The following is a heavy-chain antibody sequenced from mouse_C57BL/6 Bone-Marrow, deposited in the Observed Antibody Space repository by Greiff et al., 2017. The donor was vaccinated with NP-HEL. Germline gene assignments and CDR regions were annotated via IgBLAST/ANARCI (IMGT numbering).Heavy chain of an antibody. Sequence: VKLMESGAELVRPGTSVKMSCKASGYTFTNYWLGWAKQRPGHGLAWIGDIYPGGGYTNYNEKFKGKATLTADKSSSTAYMQFSSLTSEDSAIYYCARSSDYDVGFDYWGQGTTLTVSS. CDR1: GYTFTNYW. CDR3: ARSSDYDVGFDY. D-gene: IGHD2-4*01. CDR2: IYPGGGYT. J-gene: IGHJ2*01. V-gene: IGHV1-63*01.